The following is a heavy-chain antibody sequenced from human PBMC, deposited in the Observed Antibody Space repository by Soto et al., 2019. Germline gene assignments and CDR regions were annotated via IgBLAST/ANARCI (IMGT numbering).Heavy chain of an antibody. Sequence: GESLKISCKGSGYSFTSYWIGWVRQMPGKGLECMGIIYPGDSDTRYSPSFQGQVTISADKSISTAYLQWSSLKASDTAMYYCASLGQDYYGSGSYAFDIWGQGTMVTVSS. CDR3: ASLGQDYYGSGSYAFDI. CDR2: IYPGDSDT. CDR1: GYSFTSYW. D-gene: IGHD3-10*01. V-gene: IGHV5-51*01. J-gene: IGHJ3*02.